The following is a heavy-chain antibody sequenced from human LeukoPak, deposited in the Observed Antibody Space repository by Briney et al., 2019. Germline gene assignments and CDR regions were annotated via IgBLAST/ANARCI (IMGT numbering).Heavy chain of an antibody. D-gene: IGHD6-13*01. Sequence: PGRSLRLSCSASGFTFSSSAMHWVRQAPGKGLKHASAISSDGVNTYYADSVKGRFTISRDNSRNTLYLQMSSLRPDDTAVYYCVKGGRYSSDAFDIWGQGTMVTVSS. CDR3: VKGGRYSSDAFDI. J-gene: IGHJ3*02. CDR2: ISSDGVNT. V-gene: IGHV3-64D*06. CDR1: GFTFSSSA.